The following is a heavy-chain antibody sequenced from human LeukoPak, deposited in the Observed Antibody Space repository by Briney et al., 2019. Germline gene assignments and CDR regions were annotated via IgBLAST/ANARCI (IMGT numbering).Heavy chain of an antibody. CDR3: ARDTPLYYYYGMDV. V-gene: IGHV3-11*04. CDR2: ISSSGSTI. Sequence: PGGSLRLSCAASGFTFSDYYMSWIRQAPGKGLEWVSYISSSGSTIYYAGSVKGRFTISRDNAKNSLYLQMNSLRAEDTAVYYCARDTPLYYYYGMDVWGQGTTVTVSS. CDR1: GFTFSDYY. J-gene: IGHJ6*02.